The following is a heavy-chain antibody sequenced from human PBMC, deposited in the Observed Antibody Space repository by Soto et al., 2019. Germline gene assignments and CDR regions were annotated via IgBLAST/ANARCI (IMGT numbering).Heavy chain of an antibody. CDR1: GGSITSHY. D-gene: IGHD3-10*01. Sequence: QVQLQESGPGLVKPLETLSLTCSVSGGSITSHYCSWFRQPPGKGLEWIGYIHHSGSTSYNPSLKSRFTMSVDTSKNQFSLKVNSVTAADTALYYCARQGFGQLHGLVDVWGPGTTVTVSS. J-gene: IGHJ6*02. CDR3: ARQGFGQLHGLVDV. CDR2: IHHSGST. V-gene: IGHV4-59*08.